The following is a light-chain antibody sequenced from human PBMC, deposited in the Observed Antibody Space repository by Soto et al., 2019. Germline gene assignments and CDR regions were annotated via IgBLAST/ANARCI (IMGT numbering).Light chain of an antibody. V-gene: IGKV1-33*01. CDR2: GAS. Sequence: DIQMTQSPSCLSASVGARVSITCQASQDIRTSLSWFQHKPGRAPKLLIYGASYLETGVPSRFRGGGSGTNFTFTITSLQPEDIATYYCQHYNNLPPFTFGPGTKVDIK. CDR3: QHYNNLPPFT. CDR1: QDIRTS. J-gene: IGKJ3*01.